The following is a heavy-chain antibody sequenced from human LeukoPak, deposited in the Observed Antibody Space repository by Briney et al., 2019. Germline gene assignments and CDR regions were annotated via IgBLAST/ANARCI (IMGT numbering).Heavy chain of an antibody. V-gene: IGHV3-21*04. Sequence: KPGGSLRLSCAASGFTFSSYSMNWVRQAPGKGLEWVSSITRSSYIYYVDSVKGRFTISRDNAKNSLYLQMNSLRAEDTALYYCARSRHSYDSSGFPHYWGQGTLVTVSS. CDR3: ARSRHSYDSSGFPHY. CDR1: GFTFSSYS. CDR2: ITRSSYI. J-gene: IGHJ4*02. D-gene: IGHD3-22*01.